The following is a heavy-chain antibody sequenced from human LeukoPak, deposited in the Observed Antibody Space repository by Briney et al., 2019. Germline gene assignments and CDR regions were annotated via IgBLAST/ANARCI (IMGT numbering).Heavy chain of an antibody. V-gene: IGHV4-61*02. Sequence: PSETLSLTCTVSGGSISSGSYYWSWIRQPAGKGLEWIGRIYTSGSTNYNPSLKSRVTISVDTSKNQFSLQLSSVTAADTAVYFCAREHYTIFGVGPRQARWFDPWGQGTLVTVSS. CDR2: IYTSGST. CDR1: GGSISSGSYY. CDR3: AREHYTIFGVGPRQARWFDP. D-gene: IGHD3-3*01. J-gene: IGHJ5*02.